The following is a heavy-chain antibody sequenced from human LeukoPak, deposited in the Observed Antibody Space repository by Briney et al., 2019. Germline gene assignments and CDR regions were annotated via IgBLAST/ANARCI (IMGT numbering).Heavy chain of an antibody. Sequence: GGSLRLSCDASGFTFSTYTMIWVRQAPGKGLEWVSSISSSSSYIYYADSVKGRFTISRDNVKNSLSLQMSSLSVDDTAVYHCARSPRPLCGMIITHSYHYMDVWGKGTTVTVSS. J-gene: IGHJ6*03. CDR1: GFTFSTYT. V-gene: IGHV3-21*01. CDR3: ARSPRPLCGMIITHSYHYMDV. CDR2: ISSSSSYI. D-gene: IGHD3-16*01.